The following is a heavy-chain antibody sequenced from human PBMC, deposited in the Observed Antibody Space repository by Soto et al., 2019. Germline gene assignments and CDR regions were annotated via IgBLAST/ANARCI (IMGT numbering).Heavy chain of an antibody. CDR1: GYTFTDYA. V-gene: IGHV1-3*01. D-gene: IGHD3-3*01. CDR3: ARIWSAYCDY. CDR2: IYSDNCDT. J-gene: IGHJ4*02. Sequence: QVQLVQSGAEVKKPGASVKVSCTTSGYTFTDYAMHWVRQAPGQRLEWMGWIYSDNCDTKNYQKFQCRLTITRDASASTTYMELSNLTSEDTAVYYCARIWSAYCDYWGQGTLVTVSS.